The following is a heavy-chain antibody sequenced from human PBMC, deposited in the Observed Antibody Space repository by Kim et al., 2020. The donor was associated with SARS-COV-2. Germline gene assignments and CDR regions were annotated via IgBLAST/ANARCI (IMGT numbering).Heavy chain of an antibody. Sequence: SETLSLTCAVYGGSFTGYYWTWLRQSPGKGLEWIGEIDHSGDTNYNPSLKSRVTISVDTSKKQFSLTLNSVTAADTAVYYCARLPNYHASGGFYDRYYGVDYGWGEVTTIVVSS. CDR1: GGSFTGYY. V-gene: IGHV4-34*01. D-gene: IGHD3-10*01. J-gene: IGHJ6*04. CDR3: ARLPNYHASGGFYDRYYGVDYG. CDR2: IDHSGDT.